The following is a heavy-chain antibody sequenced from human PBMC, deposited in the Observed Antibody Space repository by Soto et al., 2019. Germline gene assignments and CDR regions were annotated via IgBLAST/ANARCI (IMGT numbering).Heavy chain of an antibody. CDR2: ISSSGSTI. CDR3: ARDSDPSPIGNWFDP. V-gene: IGHV3-48*03. J-gene: IGHJ5*02. CDR1: GFTFSSYE. Sequence: PGGSLRLSCAASGFTFSSYEMNWVRQAPGKGLEWVSYISSSGSTIYYADSVKGRFTISRDNAKNSLYLQMNSLRAEDTAVYYCARDSDPSPIGNWFDPWGQGTLVTVSS.